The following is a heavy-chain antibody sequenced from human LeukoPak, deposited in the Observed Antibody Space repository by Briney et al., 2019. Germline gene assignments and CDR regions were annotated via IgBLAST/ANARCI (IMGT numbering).Heavy chain of an antibody. CDR1: GYTFTSYY. J-gene: IGHJ2*01. D-gene: IGHD6-13*01. CDR2: INPSGGST. V-gene: IGHV1-46*01. Sequence: GASVKVSCKASGYTFTSYYMHWVRQAPGQGLEWMGIINPSGGSTSYAQKFQGRVTMTTDTSTSTAYMELRSLRSDDTAVYYCARVYYSNSYDYWYFDLWGRGTLVTVSS. CDR3: ARVYYSNSYDYWYFDL.